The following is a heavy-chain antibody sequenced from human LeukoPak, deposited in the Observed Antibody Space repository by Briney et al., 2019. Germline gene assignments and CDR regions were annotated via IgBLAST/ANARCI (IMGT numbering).Heavy chain of an antibody. CDR3: ARVSGSSHFDN. J-gene: IGHJ4*02. V-gene: IGHV3-72*01. D-gene: IGHD1-26*01. CDR1: GFTFSDHY. Sequence: GGSLRLSCAASGFTFSDHYMDWVRQAPGEGLEWVGRIRNKANSYSTEYAASVKGRFTISRDDSKNSLYLQLNGLKTDDTAVYYCARVSGSSHFDNWGQGTLVTVSS. CDR2: IRNKANSYST.